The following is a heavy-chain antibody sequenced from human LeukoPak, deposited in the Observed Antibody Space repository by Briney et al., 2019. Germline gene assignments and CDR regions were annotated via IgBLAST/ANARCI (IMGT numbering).Heavy chain of an antibody. V-gene: IGHV3-53*01. D-gene: IGHD2-15*01. CDR2: IYSVGST. CDR1: GFTVSSNY. J-gene: IGHJ3*02. CDR3: AREIYCSASSCTGGVFDI. Sequence: GGSLRLSCAASGFTVSSNYMSWVRQAPGKWLEWVSVIYSVGSTYYADSVKGRFTISRDNSKNTLYLQMNSLRVEDTAVYYCAREIYCSASSCTGGVFDIWGQGTMVTVSS.